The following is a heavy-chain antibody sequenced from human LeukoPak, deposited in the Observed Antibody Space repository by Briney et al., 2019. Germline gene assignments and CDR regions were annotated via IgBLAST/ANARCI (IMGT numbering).Heavy chain of an antibody. D-gene: IGHD4-17*01. CDR3: ARNHHGGTTVTLDY. CDR2: ISSTGSYI. Sequence: PGGSLRLSCAASGFAFSSYSMNWVRQAPGKGLEWVSSISSTGSYIYYADSVKGRFTISRDNAKNSLYLQMNSLRAEDTAAYYCARNHHGGTTVTLDYWGQGTLVTVSS. CDR1: GFAFSSYS. J-gene: IGHJ4*02. V-gene: IGHV3-21*01.